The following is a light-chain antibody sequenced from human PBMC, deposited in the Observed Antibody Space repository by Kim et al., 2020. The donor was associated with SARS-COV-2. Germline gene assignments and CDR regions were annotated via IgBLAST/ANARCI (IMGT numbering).Light chain of an antibody. CDR3: KQSYGKSWT. CDR2: ATS. Sequence: DIQITQSPISLSASVGDRVTITCRASQSISRYLNWYQQKAGKVPNLLIYATSSLQSGVPSRFSGSGSGTDFTLTISSLQPEDSATYYCKQSYGKSWTFGQGTKVDIK. CDR1: QSISRY. J-gene: IGKJ1*01. V-gene: IGKV1-39*01.